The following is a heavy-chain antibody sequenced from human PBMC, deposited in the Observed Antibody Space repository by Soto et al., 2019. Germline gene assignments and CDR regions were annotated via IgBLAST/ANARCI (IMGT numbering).Heavy chain of an antibody. Sequence: EVQLVESGGGLVQPGGSLRLSCVASGFTFSDHYMDWVRQVPGKGLEWVGRTRNKANRYTTEYAASVKGRFTSSRDDSRNSAYLQMNSLKTEDTAVYYCARVRAGGVGWFDPWGQGTLVTVSS. J-gene: IGHJ5*02. CDR3: ARVRAGGVGWFDP. V-gene: IGHV3-72*01. D-gene: IGHD3-16*01. CDR2: TRNKANRYTT. CDR1: GFTFSDHY.